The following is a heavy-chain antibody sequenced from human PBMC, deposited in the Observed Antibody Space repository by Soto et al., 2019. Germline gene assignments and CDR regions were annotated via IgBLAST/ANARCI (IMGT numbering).Heavy chain of an antibody. Sequence: ESLSLTCTVSGGSISSYYWSWIRQPPGKGLEWIGYIYYSGSTNYNPSLKSRVTISVDTSKNQFSLKLSSVTAADTAVYYCARDQRGSGDEYYFDYWGQGTLVTVSS. CDR3: ARDQRGSGDEYYFDY. CDR1: GGSISSYY. V-gene: IGHV4-59*01. D-gene: IGHD3-16*01. CDR2: IYYSGST. J-gene: IGHJ4*02.